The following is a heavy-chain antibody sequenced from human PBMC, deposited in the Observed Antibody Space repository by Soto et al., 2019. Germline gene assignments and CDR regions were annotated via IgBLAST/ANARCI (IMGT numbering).Heavy chain of an antibody. CDR2: IYNTGST. J-gene: IGHJ4*01. D-gene: IGHD3-16*01. Sequence: PSETLSLTCTVSGGSVSTYWWSWIRQPPGKGLEWIGYIYNTGSTNYNPSLKSRVTISLDASKNQFSLKLSSVTAADTAVYYCAGGPGSWGPYHYYFNYWG. V-gene: IGHV4-59*02. CDR1: GGSVSTYW. CDR3: AGGPGSWGPYHYYFNY.